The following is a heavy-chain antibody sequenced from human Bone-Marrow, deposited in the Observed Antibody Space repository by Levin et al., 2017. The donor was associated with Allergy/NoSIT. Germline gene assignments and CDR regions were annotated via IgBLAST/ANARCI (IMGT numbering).Heavy chain of an antibody. D-gene: IGHD1-7*01. CDR2: LDDGGNT. CDR1: GGSISGSY. CDR3: ARDKTPSPPSNYFDP. J-gene: IGHJ5*02. V-gene: IGHV4-59*12. Sequence: SETLSLTCTVSGGSISGSYWNWIRQPPGKGLEWIGYLDDGGNTNYNSSLKNRVSISVDAAKSKISLKLTSVTAADTAVYYCARDKTPSPPSNYFDPWGQGILVTVSS.